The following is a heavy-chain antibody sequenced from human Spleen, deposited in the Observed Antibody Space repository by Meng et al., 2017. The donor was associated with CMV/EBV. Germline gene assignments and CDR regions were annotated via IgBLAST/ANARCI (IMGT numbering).Heavy chain of an antibody. D-gene: IGHD2-2*01. V-gene: IGHV1-18*01. J-gene: IGHJ5*02. Sequence: KASGYIFTHCGIGWVRQAPGQGLEYMGWISAYDGNTKYAQKFQGRVTMTTDTSTSTAYLDLRRLRSDDTAVYFCARVPAAVLTWFDPWGQGTLVTVSS. CDR1: GYIFTHCG. CDR3: ARVPAAVLTWFDP. CDR2: ISAYDGNT.